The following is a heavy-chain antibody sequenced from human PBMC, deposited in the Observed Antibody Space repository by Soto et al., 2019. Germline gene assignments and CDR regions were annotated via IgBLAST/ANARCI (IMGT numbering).Heavy chain of an antibody. Sequence: QVQLVQSGGEVKKPGASVKLSCTASGYTFTSYGISWVRQAPGQGLEWMGWISAYNGKTNSAQNVQGRVTMTTDTSARTAYMDPRSLRSDDTAVYYCARGGDVNYYHGMDVWGQGTTVTVSS. CDR2: ISAYNGKT. CDR3: ARGGDVNYYHGMDV. V-gene: IGHV1-18*01. D-gene: IGHD5-12*01. CDR1: GYTFTSYG. J-gene: IGHJ6*02.